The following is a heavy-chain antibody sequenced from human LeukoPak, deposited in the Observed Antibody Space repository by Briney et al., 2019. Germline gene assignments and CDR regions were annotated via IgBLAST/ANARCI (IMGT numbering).Heavy chain of an antibody. CDR3: ARTDPSYYYDSSGDAFDI. Sequence: SETLSLTCTVSGGSISSYYWSWIRQPPGKGLEWIGYIYYSGSTNYNPSLKSRVTISVDTSKNQFSLKLSSVTAADTAVYYCARTDPSYYYDSSGDAFDIWGQGTMVTVSS. D-gene: IGHD3-22*01. CDR2: IYYSGST. CDR1: GGSISSYY. J-gene: IGHJ3*02. V-gene: IGHV4-59*01.